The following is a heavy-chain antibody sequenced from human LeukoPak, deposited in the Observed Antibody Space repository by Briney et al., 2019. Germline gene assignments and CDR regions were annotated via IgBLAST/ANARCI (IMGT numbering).Heavy chain of an antibody. J-gene: IGHJ4*02. CDR1: GFTFGSYA. CDR3: AKSSTVVTTYFDY. CDR2: SGSGGST. V-gene: IGHV3-23*01. D-gene: IGHD4-23*01. Sequence: GGSLRLSCAASGFTFGSYAMSWVRQAPGKGLEWVSASGSGGSTYYADSVKGRFTISRDNTKNTLYLQMNSLRAEDTAVYYCAKSSTVVTTYFDYWGQGTLVTVSS.